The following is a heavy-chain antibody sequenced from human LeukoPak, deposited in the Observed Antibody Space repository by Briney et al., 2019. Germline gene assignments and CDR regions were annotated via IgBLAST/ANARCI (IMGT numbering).Heavy chain of an antibody. J-gene: IGHJ4*02. CDR3: ARATWNGYMFDY. D-gene: IGHD5-24*01. Sequence: SSETLSLTCTVSGGSISSYYWSWIRQPPGKGLEWIGYIYYSGHTNYNPSLNSRVAISIDTSKNQFSLKLNSLTAADTAVYYCARATWNGYMFDYWGQGSLVTVSS. V-gene: IGHV4-59*01. CDR2: IYYSGHT. CDR1: GGSISSYY.